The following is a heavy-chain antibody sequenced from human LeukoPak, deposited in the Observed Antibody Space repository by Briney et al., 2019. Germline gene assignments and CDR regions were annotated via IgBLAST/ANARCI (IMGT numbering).Heavy chain of an antibody. CDR2: ISSSSSTI. Sequence: PGGSLRLSCAASGFTFSSYAMSWVRQAPGKGLEWVSYISSSSSTIYYADSVKGRFTISRDNAKNSLYLQMNSLRAEDTAVYYCARDSYGHDYWGQGTLVTVSS. CDR3: ARDSYGHDY. J-gene: IGHJ4*02. CDR1: GFTFSSYA. V-gene: IGHV3-48*01. D-gene: IGHD5-18*01.